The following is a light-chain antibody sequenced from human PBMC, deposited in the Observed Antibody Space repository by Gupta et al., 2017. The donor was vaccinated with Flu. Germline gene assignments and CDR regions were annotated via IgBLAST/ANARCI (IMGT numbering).Light chain of an antibody. CDR2: EVN. CDR3: SSFTTSSTWV. J-gene: IGLJ3*02. Sequence: QSALTQPASVSGSPGQSIPTSCTGNSSDIGAYDYVSWYQQHPGKAPKLVTYEVNNRPSGVSHRFAGSKSGNTASLSISGLQAEDEADYYCSSFTTSSTWVFGGGTKLTVL. CDR1: SSDIGAYDY. V-gene: IGLV2-14*03.